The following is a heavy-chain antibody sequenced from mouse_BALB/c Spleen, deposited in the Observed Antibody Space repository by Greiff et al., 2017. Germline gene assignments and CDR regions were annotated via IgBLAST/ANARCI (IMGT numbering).Heavy chain of an antibody. CDR3: ASSPRGSAMDY. CDR1: GFTFSDYY. Sequence: EVQRVESGGGLVKPGGSLKLSCAASGFTFSDYYMYWVRQTPEKRLEWVATISDGGSYTYYPDSVKGRFTISRDNAKNNLYLQMSSLTSEDTAMYYGASSPRGSAMDYWGQGTSVTVSS. J-gene: IGHJ4*01. V-gene: IGHV5-4*02. D-gene: IGHD1-2*01. CDR2: ISDGGSYT.